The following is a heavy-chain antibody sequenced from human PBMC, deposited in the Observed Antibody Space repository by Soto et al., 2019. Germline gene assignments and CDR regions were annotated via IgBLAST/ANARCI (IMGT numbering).Heavy chain of an antibody. CDR2: INAGSGST. CDR1: GYTFSRYA. CDR3: AREVAAAGTNFFDY. D-gene: IGHD6-13*01. Sequence: ASVNVSCKASGYTFSRYAMHWVRQAPGQRLEWMGWINAGSGSTKYSQKFQGRVTITRDTSASIGLMELSSLTSEDTAVYYCAREVAAAGTNFFDYWGQGTLVTVSS. V-gene: IGHV1-3*01. J-gene: IGHJ4*02.